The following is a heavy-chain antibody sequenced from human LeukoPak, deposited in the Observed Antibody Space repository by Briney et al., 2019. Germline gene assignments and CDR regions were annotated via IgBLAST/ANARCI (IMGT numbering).Heavy chain of an antibody. CDR3: ARGDYFGSGLGD. CDR2: IYYTGST. J-gene: IGHJ4*02. Sequence: SETLSLTCTVSGGSISSYYWGSIRQPPGKGLEWTGYIYYTGSTNCNPSLRSRVTISVDSSKNQFSLKVNSVTAADTAVYYCARGDYFGSGLGDWGQGTLVTVSS. V-gene: IGHV4-59*01. CDR1: GGSISSYY. D-gene: IGHD3-10*01.